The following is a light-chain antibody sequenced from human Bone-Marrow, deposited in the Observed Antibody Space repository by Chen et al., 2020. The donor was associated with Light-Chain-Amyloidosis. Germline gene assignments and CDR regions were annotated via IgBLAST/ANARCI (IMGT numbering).Light chain of an antibody. CDR2: RDT. Sequence: SYELKQPPSVSVSPGQTARITCSGDDLPTKYAYWYQQRPGQAPVLVIHRDTERPSAISERFSGSNSGTTATLTISGFQAADEADYHCQSADSSGTYQVIFGGGTKLTVL. CDR3: QSADSSGTYQVI. V-gene: IGLV3-25*03. CDR1: DLPTKY. J-gene: IGLJ2*01.